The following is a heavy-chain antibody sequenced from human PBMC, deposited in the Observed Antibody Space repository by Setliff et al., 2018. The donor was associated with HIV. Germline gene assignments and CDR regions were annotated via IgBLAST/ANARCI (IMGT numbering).Heavy chain of an antibody. CDR2: INAGNGNT. CDR3: ARLVWVAEPYFDY. V-gene: IGHV1-3*01. D-gene: IGHD3-10*01. Sequence: GASVKVSCKASGYTLTTYAMHWVRQAPGQRLEWMGWINAGNGNTKYSQKFQGRVTISRDTSANTAYMELSSLRSEDTAVYYCARLVWVAEPYFDYWGQGTLVTVSS. J-gene: IGHJ4*02. CDR1: GYTLTTYA.